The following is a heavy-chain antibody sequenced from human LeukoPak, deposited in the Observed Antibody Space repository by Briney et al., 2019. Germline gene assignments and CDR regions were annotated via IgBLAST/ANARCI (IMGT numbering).Heavy chain of an antibody. CDR3: ARLEGYYDSSGYYQSP. CDR2: IRSKPYGGTT. V-gene: IGHV3-49*04. J-gene: IGHJ3*01. CDR1: GFTFGDSG. Sequence: GGSLRLSCTTSGFTFGDSGMSWVRQAPGKGLEWVGFIRSKPYGGTTEYAASVKGRFTISRDDSKSIAYLHMNSLKTEDTAVYYCARLEGYYDSSGYYQSPWGQGTMVTVSS. D-gene: IGHD3-22*01.